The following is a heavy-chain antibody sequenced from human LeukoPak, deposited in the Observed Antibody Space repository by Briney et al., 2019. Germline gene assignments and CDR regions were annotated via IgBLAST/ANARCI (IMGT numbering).Heavy chain of an antibody. J-gene: IGHJ4*02. CDR2: ISSSSSYI. D-gene: IGHD3-10*01. CDR3: ASGITMVRGVITL. V-gene: IGHV3-21*01. Sequence: GGSLRLSCVASGFTFSSYWMHWVRQAPGKGLEWVSSISSSSSYIYYADSVKGRFTISRDNAKNSLYLQMNSLRGEDTAVYYCASGITMVRGVITLWGQGTLVTVSS. CDR1: GFTFSSYW.